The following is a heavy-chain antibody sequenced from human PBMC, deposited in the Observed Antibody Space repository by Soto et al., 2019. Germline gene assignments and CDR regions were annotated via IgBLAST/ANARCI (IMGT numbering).Heavy chain of an antibody. Sequence: LKFSCKGSGYSFTSYWISWVRQMPGKGLEWMGRIDPSDSYTNYSPSFQGHVTISADKSISTAYLQWSSLKASDTAMYYCARLTYYYDSSGYNYFDYWGQGTLVTVSS. CDR1: GYSFTSYW. J-gene: IGHJ4*02. CDR3: ARLTYYYDSSGYNYFDY. V-gene: IGHV5-10-1*01. CDR2: IDPSDSYT. D-gene: IGHD3-22*01.